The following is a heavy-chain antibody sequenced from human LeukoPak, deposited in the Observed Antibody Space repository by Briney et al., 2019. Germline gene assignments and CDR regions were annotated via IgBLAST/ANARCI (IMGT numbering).Heavy chain of an antibody. J-gene: IGHJ4*02. CDR3: ARGQDLITILVVVIGLMRD. V-gene: IGHV4-34*01. CDR1: GGSFSGYY. D-gene: IGHD3-22*01. Sequence: SETLSLTCAVYGGSFSGYYWSWIRQPPGKGLEWIGEINHSGSTNYNPSLKSRVTISVDTSKNQFSLKLSSVTAADTAVYYCARGQDLITILVVVIGLMRDWGQGTLVTVSS. CDR2: INHSGST.